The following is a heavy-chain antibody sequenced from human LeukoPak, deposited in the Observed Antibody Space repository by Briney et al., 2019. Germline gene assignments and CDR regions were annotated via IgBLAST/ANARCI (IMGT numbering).Heavy chain of an antibody. Sequence: ASVRVSCKASGYSFTNFGISWVRQAPGQGLEWMGISTYNGNPNYAQKLQGRVTMTTDTSTSTAYMELRSLRSDDTAVYYCARDERYDSSGYPFDYWGQGTLVTVSS. CDR1: GYSFTNFG. D-gene: IGHD3-22*01. J-gene: IGHJ4*02. CDR2: STYNGNP. V-gene: IGHV1-18*01. CDR3: ARDERYDSSGYPFDY.